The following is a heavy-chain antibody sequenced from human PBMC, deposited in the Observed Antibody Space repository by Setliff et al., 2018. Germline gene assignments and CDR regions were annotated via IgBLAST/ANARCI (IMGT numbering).Heavy chain of an antibody. CDR2: ISSSSGTI. D-gene: IGHD6-25*01. J-gene: IGHJ4*02. V-gene: IGHV3-48*01. CDR1: GFTFSSDS. Sequence: GSLRLSCAASGFTFSSDSVSWVRQAPGKGLEWVSSISSSSGTIFYADSVKGRFSISRDSAKSSLFLQMNSLRGEDTAVYYCARSRRPRRLQSDFDHWGQGARVTVSS. CDR3: ARSRRPRRLQSDFDH.